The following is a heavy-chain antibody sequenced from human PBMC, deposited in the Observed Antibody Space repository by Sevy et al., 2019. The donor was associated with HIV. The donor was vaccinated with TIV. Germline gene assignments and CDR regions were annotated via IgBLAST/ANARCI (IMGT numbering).Heavy chain of an antibody. J-gene: IGHJ6*02. D-gene: IGHD6-13*01. CDR2: ISYDGTKK. Sequence: GGSLRLSCAASGFIFSSYGMHWVRQAPGKGLEWVAVISYDGTKKYYADSVKGRFTISRDNSKNTLYLQMNSLRAEDTAVYYCAKDQPPGAAADYGMDVWGQGTTVTVSS. CDR3: AKDQPPGAAADYGMDV. V-gene: IGHV3-30*18. CDR1: GFIFSSYG.